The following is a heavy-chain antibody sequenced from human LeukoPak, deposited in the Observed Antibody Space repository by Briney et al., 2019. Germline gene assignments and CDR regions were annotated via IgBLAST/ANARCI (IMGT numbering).Heavy chain of an antibody. Sequence: SETLSLTCAVYGGSFSGYYWSWIRQPAGKGLEWIGRIYTSGSTNYNPSLKSRVTMSVDTSKNQFSLKLSSVTAADTAVYYCARDDNYGSGSSFDYWGQGTLVTVSS. CDR3: ARDDNYGSGSSFDY. CDR2: IYTSGST. J-gene: IGHJ4*02. D-gene: IGHD3-10*01. V-gene: IGHV4-4*07. CDR1: GGSFSGYY.